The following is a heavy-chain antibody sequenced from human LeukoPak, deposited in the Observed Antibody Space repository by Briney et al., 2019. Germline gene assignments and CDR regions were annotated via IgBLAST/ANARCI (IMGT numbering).Heavy chain of an antibody. V-gene: IGHV1-2*04. Sequence: ASVKVSCKASGYTFTGYYIHWVRQAPGQGLEWMGWINPNSGGTKYAQKFQGWVTMTRDTSINTAYMEVSRLRSDDTAVYYCARDGGYDFDYWGQGTLVTVS. CDR1: GYTFTGYY. CDR3: ARDGGYDFDY. J-gene: IGHJ4*02. CDR2: INPNSGGT. D-gene: IGHD5-12*01.